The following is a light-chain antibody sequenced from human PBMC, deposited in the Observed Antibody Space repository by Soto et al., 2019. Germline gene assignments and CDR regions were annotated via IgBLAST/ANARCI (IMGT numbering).Light chain of an antibody. CDR2: GTS. V-gene: IGKV3-20*01. CDR1: QSISNDH. J-gene: IGKJ4*01. CDR3: EYYGNTII. Sequence: EIVLTQSPGTLPLSPGGRVTLSCRTSQSISNDHLAWYQQKPGQAPRLLLHGTSNRATGIPDRFSGSGSGTDFTLTFSRLEPEDTAVYYCEYYGNTIIFGGGTKVEIK.